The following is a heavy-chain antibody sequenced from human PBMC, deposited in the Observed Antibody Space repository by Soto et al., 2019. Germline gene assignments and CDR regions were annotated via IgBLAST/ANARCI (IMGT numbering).Heavy chain of an antibody. CDR3: ARVRSYSYGQGYGMDV. V-gene: IGHV3-21*01. CDR2: ISSSSGYI. J-gene: IGHJ6*02. CDR1: GFTFSTYS. Sequence: GGSLRLSCAASGFTFSTYSMNWVRQAPGKELEWVSSISSSSGYIYYADSVKGRFTISRDDAKNSLSLQMNSLRAEDTAVYYCARVRSYSYGQGYGMDVWGQGTTVTVSS. D-gene: IGHD5-18*01.